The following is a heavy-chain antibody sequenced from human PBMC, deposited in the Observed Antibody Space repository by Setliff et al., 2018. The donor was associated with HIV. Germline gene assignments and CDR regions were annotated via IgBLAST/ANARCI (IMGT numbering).Heavy chain of an antibody. Sequence: ETLSLTCTVSGGSISSSSYYWGWVRQAPGKGLEWVSYISSKRTSIYYADSVKGRFTISRDNDNNSLYLQMSGLRSEDTAVYYCARDATYDYVWGTSSLVLDYWGQGTLVTVSS. CDR1: GGSISSSSYY. CDR3: ARDATYDYVWGTSSLVLDY. D-gene: IGHD3-16*01. V-gene: IGHV3-48*01. J-gene: IGHJ4*02. CDR2: ISSKRTSI.